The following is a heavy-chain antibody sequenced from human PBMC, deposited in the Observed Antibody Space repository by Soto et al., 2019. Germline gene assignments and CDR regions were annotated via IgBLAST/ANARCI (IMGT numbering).Heavy chain of an antibody. CDR3: ASHDPGARFDP. CDR1: RYIFTAYF. D-gene: IGHD1-1*01. J-gene: IGHJ5*02. Sequence: QVQLVQXXXXXXKPGASVKVSCKAPRYIFTAYFMHWVRQAPXQGLEWMGWINPNNGATHYGLSFQGRVTMTRDTSISTAYMELSSLRSDDTAVYYCASHDPGARFDPWGQGTLVIVSS. CDR2: INPNNGAT. V-gene: IGHV1-2*02.